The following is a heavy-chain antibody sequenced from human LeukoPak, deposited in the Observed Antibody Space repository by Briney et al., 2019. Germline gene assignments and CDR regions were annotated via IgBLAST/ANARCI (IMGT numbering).Heavy chain of an antibody. D-gene: IGHD6-19*01. J-gene: IGHJ6*03. V-gene: IGHV4-59*01. CDR2: VYYSGTT. Sequence: SETLSLTCAVYGGSFSGYYWSWVRQSPGKGLEYIGYVYYSGTTDYNPSLRGRVVISVDTSKNQFSLKLNSVTAAGTAVYYCARLLPNALAGLSYNYHYMDVWGKGTTVAVSS. CDR1: GGSFSGYY. CDR3: ARLLPNALAGLSYNYHYMDV.